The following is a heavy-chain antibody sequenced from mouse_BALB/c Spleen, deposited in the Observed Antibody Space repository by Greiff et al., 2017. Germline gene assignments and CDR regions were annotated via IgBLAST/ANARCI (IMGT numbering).Heavy chain of an antibody. D-gene: IGHD3-2*02. J-gene: IGHJ2*01. CDR3: ARFPVRNYFDY. CDR1: GYTFTSYW. Sequence: QVQLKQPGAELVKPGASVKLSCKASGYTFTSYWMHWVKQRPGQGLEWIGEINPSNGRTNYNEKFKSKATLTVDKSSSTAYMQLSSLTSEDSAVYYCARFPVRNYFDYWGQGTTLTVSS. V-gene: IGHV1S81*02. CDR2: INPSNGRT.